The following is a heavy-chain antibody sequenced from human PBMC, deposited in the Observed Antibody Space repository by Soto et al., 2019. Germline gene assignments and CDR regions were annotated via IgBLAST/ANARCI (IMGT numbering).Heavy chain of an antibody. J-gene: IGHJ4*02. Sequence: EVQVVEAGGGLVQPGGSLRLLCAASGFTFSDHYIDWVRQAPGKGLEWVGRIRDRANSYTTEYAASVKGRFTVSRDDSKNSVYQQMNSLKTEDTAMYYCTRVLGYGGNPTVSDYWGQGTLVTVSS. D-gene: IGHD4-17*01. CDR1: GFTFSDHY. CDR3: TRVLGYGGNPTVSDY. CDR2: IRDRANSYTT. V-gene: IGHV3-72*01.